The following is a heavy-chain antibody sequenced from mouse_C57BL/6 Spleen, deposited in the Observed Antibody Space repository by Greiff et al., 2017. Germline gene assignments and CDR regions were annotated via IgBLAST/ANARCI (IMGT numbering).Heavy chain of an antibody. Sequence: QVQLQQSGAELVRPGTSVKVSCKASGYAFTNYLIEWVKQRPGQGLEWIGVINPGSGGTNYNEKFKGKATLTADQSSSTAYMQLSSLTSEDSAVYFCARYGSLYAMDYWGQGTSVTVSS. D-gene: IGHD2-2*01. V-gene: IGHV1-54*01. CDR1: GYAFTNYL. CDR3: ARYGSLYAMDY. CDR2: INPGSGGT. J-gene: IGHJ4*01.